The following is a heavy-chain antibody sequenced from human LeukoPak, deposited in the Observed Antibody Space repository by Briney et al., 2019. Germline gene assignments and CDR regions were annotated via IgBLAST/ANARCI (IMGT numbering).Heavy chain of an antibody. D-gene: IGHD1-26*01. Sequence: ASVKVSCKASGYTFTSYDINWVRQATGQGLEWMGWMNPNSGNTGYAQKFQGRVTMTRNTSISTAYMEPSSLRSEDTAVYYCARAVGWELSIEIDPWGQGTLVTVSS. CDR3: ARAVGWELSIEIDP. CDR1: GYTFTSYD. CDR2: MNPNSGNT. V-gene: IGHV1-8*01. J-gene: IGHJ5*02.